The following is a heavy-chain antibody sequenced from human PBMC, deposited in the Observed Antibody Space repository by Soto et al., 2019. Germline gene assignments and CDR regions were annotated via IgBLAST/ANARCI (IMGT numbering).Heavy chain of an antibody. V-gene: IGHV1-69*01. CDR3: AANSLGGGSQGDV. CDR2: IVPIFGTT. Sequence: QVRLVQSGAEVNKPGSSVKVSCKASRDTFSSYSISWVRQAPGQGLEWMGGIVPIFGTTVYAPRLQGRLTITADGPTSTSYMELSGLTFEDTAVYYCAANSLGGGSQGDVWGQGTTVTVSS. CDR1: RDTFSSYS. D-gene: IGHD3-10*01. J-gene: IGHJ6*02.